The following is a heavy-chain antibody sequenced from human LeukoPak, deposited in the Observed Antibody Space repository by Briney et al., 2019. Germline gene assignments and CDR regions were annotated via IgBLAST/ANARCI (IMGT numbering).Heavy chain of an antibody. Sequence: SETLSLTCAVSGGSISSSNWWSWVRQPPGKGLEWIGEIYHSGSTNYNPSLKSRVTISVDTSKNQFSLKLSSVTAADTAVYYCARSDSSSSLYFDYWGQGTLVTVSS. CDR2: IYHSGST. CDR3: ARSDSSSSLYFDY. D-gene: IGHD6-13*01. CDR1: GGSISSSNW. V-gene: IGHV4-4*02. J-gene: IGHJ4*02.